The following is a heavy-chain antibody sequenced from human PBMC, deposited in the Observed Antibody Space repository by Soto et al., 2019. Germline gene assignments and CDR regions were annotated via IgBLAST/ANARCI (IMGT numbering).Heavy chain of an antibody. CDR3: ARGYYGSESGGYYFDY. Sequence: PSETLSLTCTVSGGSVSSGSHYWSWIRQPPGKGLEWIGYIYYSGSTNYNPSLKSRVIISVDTSKNQFSLSLSSVTAADTAVYYCARGYYGSESGGYYFDYWGQGTLVTVSS. J-gene: IGHJ4*02. V-gene: IGHV4-61*01. D-gene: IGHD3-10*01. CDR2: IYYSGST. CDR1: GGSVSSGSHY.